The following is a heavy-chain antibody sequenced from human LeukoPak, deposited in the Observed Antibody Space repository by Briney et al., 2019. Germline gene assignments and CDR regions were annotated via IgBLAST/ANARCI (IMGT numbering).Heavy chain of an antibody. CDR3: AREPRIAARPFAS. D-gene: IGHD6-6*01. V-gene: IGHV3-48*04. CDR2: ISSSSSTI. J-gene: IGHJ4*02. Sequence: GGSLRLSCAASGFTFSSYSMNWVRQAPGKGLEWVSYISSSSSTIYYADSVKGRVTISRDNAKNSLYLQMNSLRAEDTAVYYCAREPRIAARPFASWAKGPLVTVS. CDR1: GFTFSSYS.